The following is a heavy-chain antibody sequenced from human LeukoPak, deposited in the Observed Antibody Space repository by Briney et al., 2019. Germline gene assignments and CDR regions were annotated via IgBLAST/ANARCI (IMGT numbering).Heavy chain of an antibody. D-gene: IGHD6-19*01. CDR3: TRRVAVTDTPKAYFDY. CDR1: GGSISGYY. J-gene: IGHJ4*02. V-gene: IGHV4-59*08. Sequence: SETLSLTCTVSGGSISGYYWSWLRQPPGKELEWIGYIYYSENTNYNPSLKSRVTISLDTSKNQFSLKLNSVTTADTAVYFCTRRVAVTDTPKAYFDYWGQGILVTVSS. CDR2: IYYSENT.